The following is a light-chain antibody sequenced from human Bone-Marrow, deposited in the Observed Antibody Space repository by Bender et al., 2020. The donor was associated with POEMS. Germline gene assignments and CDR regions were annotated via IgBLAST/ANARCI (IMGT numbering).Light chain of an antibody. CDR3: CSFAGSDTYV. V-gene: IGLV2-23*01. Sequence: QSALTQPASVSGSPGQSITISCTGTSSDVGAYDLVSWYHQPPGTAPRLLIYEDSKRPSGVSSRFSGAKAGNTASLSISGLQADEEAEYYWCSFAGSDTYVFGTGT. CDR2: EDS. CDR1: SSDVGAYDL. J-gene: IGLJ1*01.